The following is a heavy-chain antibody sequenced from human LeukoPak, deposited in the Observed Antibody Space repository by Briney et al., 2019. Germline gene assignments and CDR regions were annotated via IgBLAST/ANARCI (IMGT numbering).Heavy chain of an antibody. V-gene: IGHV3-53*01. Sequence: GGSLSPSCAASGFTVSRNYMTWVRQAPRKGLEWVSVISSGDSRYYADSVKGRFSISRDSSNNTLYLQMHSLRADDTAVYYCARVIISGSSYHWGQGTLVTVSS. D-gene: IGHD2-15*01. CDR2: ISSGDSR. CDR3: ARVIISGSSYH. J-gene: IGHJ5*02. CDR1: GFTVSRNY.